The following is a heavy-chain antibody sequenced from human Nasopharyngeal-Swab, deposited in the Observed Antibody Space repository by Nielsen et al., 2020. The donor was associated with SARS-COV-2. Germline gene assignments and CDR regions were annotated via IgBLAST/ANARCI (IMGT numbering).Heavy chain of an antibody. CDR2: INHSGST. J-gene: IGHJ4*02. V-gene: IGHV4-34*01. D-gene: IGHD1-1*01. Sequence: RQAPGKRLEWIGEINHSGSTNYNPSLKSRVTISVDTSTNQFSLKLSFVTAADTAMYYCARVWATGTPKLYYFDYWGQGTLVTVSS. CDR3: ARVWATGTPKLYYFDY.